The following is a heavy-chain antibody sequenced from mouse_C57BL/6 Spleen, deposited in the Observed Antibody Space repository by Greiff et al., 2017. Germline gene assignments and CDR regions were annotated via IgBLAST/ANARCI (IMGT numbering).Heavy chain of an antibody. V-gene: IGHV1-55*01. J-gene: IGHJ4*01. CDR2: IYPGSGST. CDR1: GYTFTSYW. CDR3: AGYSSSYPYAMDY. Sequence: QVQLKQPGAELVKPGASVKMSCKASGYTFTSYWITWVKQRPGHGLEWIGDIYPGSGSTNYNEKFKSKATLTVDTSSSTAYMQLSSLTSEDSAVYYCAGYSSSYPYAMDYWGQGTSVTVSS. D-gene: IGHD1-1*01.